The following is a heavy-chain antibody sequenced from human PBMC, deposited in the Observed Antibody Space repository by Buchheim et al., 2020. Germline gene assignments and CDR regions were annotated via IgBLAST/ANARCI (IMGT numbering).Heavy chain of an antibody. D-gene: IGHD2-21*02. CDR3: ARDFCGGDCYLFDY. V-gene: IGHV3-7*01. J-gene: IGHJ4*02. Sequence: EVQLVESGGGLVQPGGSLRLSCAASGFTFSNYWMTWVRQAPGKGLEWVANIKQDGSEKYYVDSVKGRFTISRDNAKNSLYLHMNSLRAEDTAVYYCARDFCGGDCYLFDYWGQGTL. CDR1: GFTFSNYW. CDR2: IKQDGSEK.